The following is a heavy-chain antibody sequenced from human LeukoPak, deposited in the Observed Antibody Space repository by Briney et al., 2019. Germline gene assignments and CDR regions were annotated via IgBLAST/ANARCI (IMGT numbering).Heavy chain of an antibody. J-gene: IGHJ4*01. Sequence: ASVKVSCKASGYTFTSYGISWVRQAPGQGLEWMGWISAYNGNTNYAQKLQGRVTMTEDTSTDTAYMELSSLRSEDTAVYYCAKGGSLDYGDYTFDYWGHGTLVTVSS. D-gene: IGHD4-17*01. CDR2: ISAYNGNT. CDR3: AKGGSLDYGDYTFDY. CDR1: GYTFTSYG. V-gene: IGHV1-18*01.